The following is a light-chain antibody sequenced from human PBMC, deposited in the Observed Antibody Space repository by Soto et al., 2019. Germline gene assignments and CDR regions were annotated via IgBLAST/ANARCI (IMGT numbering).Light chain of an antibody. CDR1: ETFGHN. V-gene: IGKV3-15*01. CDR3: QQYYSWPFT. CDR2: GAS. J-gene: IGKJ2*01. Sequence: EILMTQAPATLSVSPGERATLSCRASETFGHNLAWYQQKPGQAPRLLIYGASTRATGIPAKFGGSGSETEFTLTISSLQSEDFAVYYCQQYYSWPFTFGQGTKLEIK.